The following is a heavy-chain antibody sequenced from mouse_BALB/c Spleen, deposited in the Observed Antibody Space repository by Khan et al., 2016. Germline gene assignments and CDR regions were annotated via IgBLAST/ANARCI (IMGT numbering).Heavy chain of an antibody. Sequence: EVKLLESGPSLVKPSQTLSLTCSVTGDSITSGYWNWIRKFPGNKLEYMGYISYSGSTYYNPSLKRRISITRDTSKNQYYLQLNSVTTEDTATYYCASYDSSGSFFDYWGQGTTLTVSS. CDR2: ISYSGST. CDR3: ASYDSSGSFFDY. J-gene: IGHJ2*01. D-gene: IGHD3-2*01. CDR1: GDSITSGY. V-gene: IGHV3-8*02.